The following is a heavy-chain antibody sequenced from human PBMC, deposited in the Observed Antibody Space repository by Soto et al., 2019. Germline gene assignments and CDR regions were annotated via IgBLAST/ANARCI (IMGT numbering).Heavy chain of an antibody. CDR1: GFTVSSNY. CDR3: ARVRLNYAFDI. V-gene: IGHV3-53*01. CDR2: IYSGGST. Sequence: PRLSCAASGFTVSSNYMSWVRQAPGKGLEWISVIYSGGSTYYADSVKGRFTISRDNSKNTLYLQMNSLRAEDTAVYYCARVRLNYAFDIWGQGTMVTVSS. D-gene: IGHD1-1*01. J-gene: IGHJ3*02.